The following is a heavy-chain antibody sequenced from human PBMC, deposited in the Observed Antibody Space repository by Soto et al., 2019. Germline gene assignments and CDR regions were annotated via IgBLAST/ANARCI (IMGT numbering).Heavy chain of an antibody. CDR3: ARLWNIVVPPSSP. CDR2: IYPGDSDT. D-gene: IGHD2-2*01. Sequence: PGESLKISCKGSGYSFTNYWIGWVRQMPGKGLEWMGIIYPGDSDTRYSPSFQGQVTLSADKSISTAYLQWSSLKASDTAMYYCARLWNIVVPPSSPWGQGTLVTVSS. CDR1: GYSFTNYW. V-gene: IGHV5-51*01. J-gene: IGHJ5*02.